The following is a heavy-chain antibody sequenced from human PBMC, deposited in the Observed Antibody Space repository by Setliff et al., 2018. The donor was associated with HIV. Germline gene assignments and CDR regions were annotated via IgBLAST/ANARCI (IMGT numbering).Heavy chain of an antibody. D-gene: IGHD3-10*01. CDR2: IHNSGST. CDR1: GGSINRYY. CDR3: ARRGPYGSGSYGRYYDYYYMDV. V-gene: IGHV4-59*01. J-gene: IGHJ6*03. Sequence: KPSETLSLTCTVSGGSINRYYWSWIRQPPGKRLEWIGYIHNSGSTNYNPSHKSRVTMSVDTSNNQFSLKLTSVTAADTAVYYCARRGPYGSGSYGRYYDYYYMDVWGKGTTVTVSS.